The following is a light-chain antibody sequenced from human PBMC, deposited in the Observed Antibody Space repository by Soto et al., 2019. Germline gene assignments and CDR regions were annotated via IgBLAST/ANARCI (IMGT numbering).Light chain of an antibody. V-gene: IGLV4-69*01. CDR1: SGHSSYA. CDR3: QTWVTGIHVV. CDR2: VDSDGSH. J-gene: IGLJ2*01. Sequence: LVLTQSPSASASLGASVKLTCTLSSGHSSYALAWHQKQPEKGPRHLMKVDSDGSHTRGDAIPARFSCSCSGAERYLTISSLQSEDEADYYCQTWVTGIHVVFGGGTKVTVL.